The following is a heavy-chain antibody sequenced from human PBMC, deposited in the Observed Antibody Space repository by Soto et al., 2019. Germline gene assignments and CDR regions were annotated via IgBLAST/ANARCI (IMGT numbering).Heavy chain of an antibody. D-gene: IGHD3-10*01. Sequence: GESLKISCKGSGYTFTTFWIALVRQMPGKGLEGMGIIYPGDSDTRYGPSFQGQVTISADKSINTASLQWSSLKASDTALYFCARLPQGIINQYYFDFWGQGTPVTVSS. CDR2: IYPGDSDT. V-gene: IGHV5-51*01. CDR1: GYTFTTFW. J-gene: IGHJ4*02. CDR3: ARLPQGIINQYYFDF.